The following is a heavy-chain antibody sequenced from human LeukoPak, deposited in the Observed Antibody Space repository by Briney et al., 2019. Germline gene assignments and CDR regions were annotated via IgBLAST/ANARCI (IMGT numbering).Heavy chain of an antibody. Sequence: SVKVSCTASGGTFSSYAISWVRQAPGQGLEWMGGIIPIFGTANYAQKFQGRVTITADESTSTAYMELSSLRSEDTAVYYCARKGGYDYVWGSYIDYWGQGTLVTVSS. CDR3: ARKGGYDYVWGSYIDY. CDR2: IIPIFGTA. V-gene: IGHV1-69*01. CDR1: GGTFSSYA. D-gene: IGHD3-16*01. J-gene: IGHJ4*02.